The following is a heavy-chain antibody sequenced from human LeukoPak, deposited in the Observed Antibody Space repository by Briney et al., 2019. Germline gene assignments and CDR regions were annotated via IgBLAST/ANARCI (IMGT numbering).Heavy chain of an antibody. CDR2: ISSSSSYI. V-gene: IGHV3-21*01. CDR3: ARVGAGDYGNYYYYMDV. D-gene: IGHD4-17*01. CDR1: GFTFSSYS. Sequence: GGSLRLSCAASGFTFSSYSMNWVRQAPGKGLEWVSSISSSSSYIYYADSVRGRFTISRDNAKNSLYLQMNSLRAEDTAVYYCARVGAGDYGNYYYYMDVWGKGTTVTVSS. J-gene: IGHJ6*03.